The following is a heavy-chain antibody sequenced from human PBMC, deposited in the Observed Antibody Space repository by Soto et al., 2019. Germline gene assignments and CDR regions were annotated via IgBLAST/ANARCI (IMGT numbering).Heavy chain of an antibody. CDR3: ARGIGYSAQDY. CDR1: GFTFSDYW. V-gene: IGHV3-74*01. D-gene: IGHD1-1*01. CDR2: ISGDMSST. Sequence: GGSLRLSCAASGFTFSDYWMHWVRQVPGKGLVWVSRISGDMSSTNYADSVKGRFTISRDNAKNTLYVLMNSLRAEDTAVYYCARGIGYSAQDYWGQGTPVTVSS. J-gene: IGHJ4*02.